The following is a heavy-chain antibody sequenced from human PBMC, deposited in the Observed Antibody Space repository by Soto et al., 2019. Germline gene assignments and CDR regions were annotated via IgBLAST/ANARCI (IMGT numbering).Heavy chain of an antibody. V-gene: IGHV3-33*06. CDR3: AKGLSSSFDAFDI. CDR1: RFTFSRYG. J-gene: IGHJ3*02. D-gene: IGHD6-13*01. CDR2: TWYDGSDK. Sequence: GGSLRLSCAASRFTFSRYGMHWVRQAPGKGLEWVAVTWYDGSDKYYADSVKGRFTISRDNSKNTLYLQMSSLRAEDTAVYYCAKGLSSSFDAFDIWGQGTMVTVSS.